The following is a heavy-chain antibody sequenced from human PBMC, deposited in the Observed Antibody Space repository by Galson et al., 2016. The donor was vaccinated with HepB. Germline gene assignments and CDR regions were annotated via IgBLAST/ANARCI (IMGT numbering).Heavy chain of an antibody. J-gene: IGHJ4*02. V-gene: IGHV2-70*04. CDR1: GFSLNSRGMR. Sequence: PALVKPTQTLTLTCTFSGFSLNSRGMRVSWLRQPPGKALEWLARIDWDDAKFYSTTLRTRLTISKDTSKNQVVLTMTNMDPVDTATYFCARMGPSHGSGWFPLDYWGQGTLVTVSS. CDR2: IDWDDAK. CDR3: ARMGPSHGSGWFPLDY. D-gene: IGHD6-19*01.